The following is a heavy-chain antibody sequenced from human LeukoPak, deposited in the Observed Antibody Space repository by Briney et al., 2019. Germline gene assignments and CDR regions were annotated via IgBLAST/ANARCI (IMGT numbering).Heavy chain of an antibody. CDR2: ISDDGSNK. D-gene: IGHD6-19*01. J-gene: IGHJ3*02. Sequence: GSLRLSCAASGFTFSSYAMHWVRQAPGKGLEWVAVISDDGSNKYYADSVKGRFTISRDNSKNTLYLQMNSLRAEDTAVYYCARPSPEVAGPPEDDAFDIWGKGTMVTVSS. V-gene: IGHV3-30*04. CDR1: GFTFSSYA. CDR3: ARPSPEVAGPPEDDAFDI.